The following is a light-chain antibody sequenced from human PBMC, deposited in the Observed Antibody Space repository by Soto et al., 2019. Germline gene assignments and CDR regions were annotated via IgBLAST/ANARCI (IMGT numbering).Light chain of an antibody. CDR2: GAS. CDR1: QSVSSSS. Sequence: IVLTQSPGTLSLSPGERATLSCSASQSVSSSSLAWYQQKPGQAPRLLIYGASSRATGVPDRFSGSGSGTDFTLTISRLEPEYFAVYYCQQYGSSPLFTFGPGTKVDIK. J-gene: IGKJ3*01. V-gene: IGKV3-20*01. CDR3: QQYGSSPLFT.